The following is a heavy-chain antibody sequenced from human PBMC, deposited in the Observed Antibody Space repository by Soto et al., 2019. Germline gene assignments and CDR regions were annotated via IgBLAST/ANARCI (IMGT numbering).Heavy chain of an antibody. Sequence: PGGSLRLSCAASGFTFSSYAMSWVRQAPGKGLEWVSAISGSGGSTYYADSVKGRFTISRDNFKNTLYLQMNSLRAEDTAVYYCAKGGVVTMIVVVPFDYWGQGTLVTVSS. D-gene: IGHD3-22*01. J-gene: IGHJ4*02. V-gene: IGHV3-23*01. CDR2: ISGSGGST. CDR1: GFTFSSYA. CDR3: AKGGVVTMIVVVPFDY.